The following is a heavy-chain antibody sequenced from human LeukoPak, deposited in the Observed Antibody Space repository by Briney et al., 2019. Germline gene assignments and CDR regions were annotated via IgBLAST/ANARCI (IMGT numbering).Heavy chain of an antibody. CDR3: AKDVYDSSAYYYDY. CDR2: ISSDGSDK. Sequence: PGRSLRLSCAASGFTFSSYGMPWVRQAPGQGLEWVAVISSDGSDKQYADSVKGRFSISRDNSKNTVSLQMNTLRTEDTAMYYCAKDVYDSSAYYYDYWGQGTLVTVSS. V-gene: IGHV3-30*18. CDR1: GFTFSSYG. D-gene: IGHD3-22*01. J-gene: IGHJ4*02.